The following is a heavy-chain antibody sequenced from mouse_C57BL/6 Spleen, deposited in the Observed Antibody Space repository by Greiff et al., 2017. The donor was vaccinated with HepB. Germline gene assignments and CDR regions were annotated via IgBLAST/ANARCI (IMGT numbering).Heavy chain of an antibody. D-gene: IGHD4-1*01. CDR2: VNPSSGYT. Sequence: VKLMESGAELARPGASVKMSCKASGYTFTSYTMHWVKQRPGQGLEWIGYVNPSSGYTKYNQKFKDKATLTADKSSSTAYMQLSSLTSEDSAVYYCASWGDAMDYWGQGTSVTVSS. V-gene: IGHV1-4*01. J-gene: IGHJ4*01. CDR1: GYTFTSYT. CDR3: ASWGDAMDY.